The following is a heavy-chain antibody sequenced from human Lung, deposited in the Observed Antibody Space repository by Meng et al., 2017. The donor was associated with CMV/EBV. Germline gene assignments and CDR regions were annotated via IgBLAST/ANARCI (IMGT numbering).Heavy chain of an antibody. J-gene: IGHJ4*02. CDR2: IRRKGYGGTT. Sequence: GESXKISCTVSGFTFGDFAMTWVRQAPGKGLEWVGFIRRKGYGGTTEYAASVKGRFTISRDDSKSIAYLQMNSLKTEDTAVYYCTRWHSGSNFDYWGQGTXVTVAS. D-gene: IGHD1-26*01. V-gene: IGHV3-49*04. CDR1: GFTFGDFA. CDR3: TRWHSGSNFDY.